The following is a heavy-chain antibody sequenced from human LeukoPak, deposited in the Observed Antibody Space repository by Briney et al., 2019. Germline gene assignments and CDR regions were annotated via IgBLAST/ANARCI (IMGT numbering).Heavy chain of an antibody. D-gene: IGHD6-13*01. J-gene: IGHJ4*02. CDR2: ISYDGSNK. CDR1: GFTFSSYG. Sequence: GGSLRLSCAASGFTFSSYGMHWVRQAPGKGLEWVAVISYDGSNKYYADSVKGRFTISRDNSKNTLYLQMNSLRAEDTVVYYCARVYSKTSSSRNFWGQGTLVTVSS. CDR3: ARVYSKTSSSRNF. V-gene: IGHV3-30*19.